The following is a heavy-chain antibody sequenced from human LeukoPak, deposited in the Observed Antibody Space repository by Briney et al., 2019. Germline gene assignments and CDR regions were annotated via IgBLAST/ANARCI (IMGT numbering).Heavy chain of an antibody. CDR3: ARDLSATNRVGRWYDY. D-gene: IGHD5-12*01. J-gene: IGHJ4*02. Sequence: PGASVKVSCKASGYTFTGYYMHWVRQAPGQGLEWMGWINPNSGGTNYARKFQGRVTMTRDTSISTAYMELSRLRSDDTAVYYCARDLSATNRVGRWYDYWGQGTLVTVSS. CDR1: GYTFTGYY. V-gene: IGHV1-2*02. CDR2: INPNSGGT.